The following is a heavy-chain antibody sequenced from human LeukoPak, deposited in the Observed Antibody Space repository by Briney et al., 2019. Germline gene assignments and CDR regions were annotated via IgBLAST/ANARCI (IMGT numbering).Heavy chain of an antibody. CDR3: ARGRGYDLCLYYFDY. CDR1: GYTFTEYA. J-gene: IGHJ4*02. D-gene: IGHD5-12*01. CDR2: INTDTGNP. Sequence: ASVKVSGKASGYTFTEYAMNWVRQAPGQGLEWMGWINTDTGNPTYAQGFTGRFVFSLDTSVSTAYLQISSLKTEDTAVYYCARGRGYDLCLYYFDYWGQGTLVTVSS. V-gene: IGHV7-4-1*02.